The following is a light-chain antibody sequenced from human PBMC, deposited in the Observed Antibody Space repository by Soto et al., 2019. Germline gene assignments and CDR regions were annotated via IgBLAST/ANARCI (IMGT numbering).Light chain of an antibody. CDR1: QSVSSN. Sequence: EMRMTQSPATLSVSPGDRATLSCRATQSVSSNLAWYQQKPGQAPRLLIYDASNRATGIPARFSGSGSGTDFTLTISRLEPEDFAVYYCQQYGASPWTFGQGTKVDI. V-gene: IGKV3D-15*01. CDR3: QQYGASPWT. CDR2: DAS. J-gene: IGKJ1*01.